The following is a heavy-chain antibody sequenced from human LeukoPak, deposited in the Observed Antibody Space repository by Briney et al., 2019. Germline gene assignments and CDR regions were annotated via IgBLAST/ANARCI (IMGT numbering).Heavy chain of an antibody. Sequence: SETLSLTCTVSGGSISSYYWSWIRQPPGKGLEWIGYIYYSGSTNYNPSLKSRVTISVDTSKNQFSLKLSSVTAADTAVYYCARETDANIVAAVGYFDYWGQGTLVTVSS. CDR3: ARETDANIVAAVGYFDY. V-gene: IGHV4-59*01. CDR1: GGSISSYY. D-gene: IGHD6-13*01. CDR2: IYYSGST. J-gene: IGHJ4*02.